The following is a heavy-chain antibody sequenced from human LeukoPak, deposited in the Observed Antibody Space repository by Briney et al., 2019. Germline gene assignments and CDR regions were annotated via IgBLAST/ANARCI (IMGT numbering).Heavy chain of an antibody. Sequence: GGSLRLSCAASGFTFSDSAMTWVRQAPGKGLEWVALISESGGSTYYADSVKGRFTISRDHSITTLYLQMGSLSAGDTAVYFCGRDIQLSYLGQGTLVTVSS. V-gene: IGHV3-23*01. CDR2: ISESGGST. D-gene: IGHD1-1*01. CDR1: GFTFSDSA. CDR3: GRDIQLSY. J-gene: IGHJ4*02.